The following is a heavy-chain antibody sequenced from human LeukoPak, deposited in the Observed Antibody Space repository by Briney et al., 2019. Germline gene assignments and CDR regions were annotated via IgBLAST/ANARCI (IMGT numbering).Heavy chain of an antibody. CDR2: ISYDGSNK. V-gene: IGHV3-30*03. D-gene: IGHD3-22*01. CDR1: GFTFSSYG. Sequence: QPGGSLRLSCAASGFTFSSYGMHWVRQAPGKGLEWVAVISYDGSNKYYADSVKGRFTISRDNSKNTLYLQMNSLRAEDTAVYYCARDPTHYYDSSGYADYWGQGTLVTVSS. J-gene: IGHJ4*02. CDR3: ARDPTHYYDSSGYADY.